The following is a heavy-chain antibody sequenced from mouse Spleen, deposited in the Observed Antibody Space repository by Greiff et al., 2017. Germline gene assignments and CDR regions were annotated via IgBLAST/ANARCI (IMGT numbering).Heavy chain of an antibody. CDR2: IWSGGST. V-gene: IGHV2-2*01. CDR3: ARDEVLRYFDV. Sequence: VQLQQSGPGLVQPSQSLSITCTVSGFSLPSYGVHWVRQSQGKGLEWLGVIWSGGSTDYNAAFISRLSISKDNSKSQVFLKMNSLQADDTAIYYCARDEVLRYFDVWGAGTTVTVSS. J-gene: IGHJ1*01. CDR1: GFSLPSYG. D-gene: IGHD1-1*01.